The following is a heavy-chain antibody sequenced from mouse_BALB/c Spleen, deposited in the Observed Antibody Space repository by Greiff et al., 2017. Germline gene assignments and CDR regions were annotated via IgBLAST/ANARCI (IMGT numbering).Heavy chain of an antibody. Sequence: DVKLQESGTVLARPGASVKMSCKASGYTFTSYWMHWVKQRPGQGLERIGAIYPGNSDTSYNQKFKGKAKLTAFTSTSTAYMELSSLTNEDSAVYYCTRREGDGAMDYWGQGTSVTVSS. CDR2: IYPGNSDT. CDR1: GYTFTSYW. J-gene: IGHJ4*01. CDR3: TRREGDGAMDY. V-gene: IGHV1-5*01.